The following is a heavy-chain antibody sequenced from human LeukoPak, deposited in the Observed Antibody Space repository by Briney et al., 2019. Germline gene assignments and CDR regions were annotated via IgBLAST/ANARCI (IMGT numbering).Heavy chain of an antibody. V-gene: IGHV4-34*01. CDR3: ARDLYDSSGYYPDY. D-gene: IGHD3-22*01. CDR2: INHSGST. CDR1: GGSFSGYY. J-gene: IGHJ4*02. Sequence: SETLSLTCAVYGGSFSGYYWSWIRQPPGKGLEWIGEINHSGSTNYNPSLKSRVTISVDTSKNQFSLKLSSVTAADTAVYYCARDLYDSSGYYPDYWGQGTLVTVSS.